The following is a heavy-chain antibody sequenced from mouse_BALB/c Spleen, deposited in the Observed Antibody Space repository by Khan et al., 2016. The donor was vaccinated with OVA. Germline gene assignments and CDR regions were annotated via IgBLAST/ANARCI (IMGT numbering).Heavy chain of an antibody. CDR2: ISYSGST. CDR3: ARTARIKY. CDR1: GYSITSGYG. J-gene: IGHJ2*01. D-gene: IGHD1-2*01. V-gene: IGHV3-1*02. Sequence: VQLQQSGPGLVKPSQSLSLTCTVTGYSITSGYGWHWIRQFPGNKLEWMGYISYSGSTNYNPSLKSRISITRNTSKNPFFLHLNSVTTEDTATYYCARTARIKYWGQGTTLTVSS.